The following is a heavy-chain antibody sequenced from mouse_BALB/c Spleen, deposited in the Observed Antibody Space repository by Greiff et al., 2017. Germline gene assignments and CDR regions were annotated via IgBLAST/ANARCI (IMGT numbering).Heavy chain of an antibody. CDR1: GFTFSSFG. J-gene: IGHJ4*01. Sequence: EVKLMESGGGLVQPGGSRKLSCAASGFTFSSFGMHWVRQAPEKGLEWVAYISSGSSTIYYADTVKGRFTISRDNPKNTLFLQMTSLRSEDTAMYYCARGNGYAMDYWGQGTSVTVAS. V-gene: IGHV5-17*02. CDR3: ARGNGYAMDY. CDR2: ISSGSSTI.